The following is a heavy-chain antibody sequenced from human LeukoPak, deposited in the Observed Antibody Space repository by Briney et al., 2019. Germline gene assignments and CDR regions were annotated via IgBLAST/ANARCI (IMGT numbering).Heavy chain of an antibody. CDR1: GGSISTYY. CDR2: IKTSGST. V-gene: IGHV4-4*07. Sequence: SETLSLTCTVSGGSISTYYWSWIRQPVGKGLEWIGHIKTSGSTNFNPSLNGRVSISRDTTNNLFSLRLRSVTAADTAVYFCARGRVSSSTWYSTYYYYFYMDVWGKGTTVTVSS. J-gene: IGHJ6*03. D-gene: IGHD1-1*01. CDR3: ARGRVSSSTWYSTYYYYFYMDV.